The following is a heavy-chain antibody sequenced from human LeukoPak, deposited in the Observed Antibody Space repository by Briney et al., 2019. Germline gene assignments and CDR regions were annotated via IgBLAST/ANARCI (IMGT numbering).Heavy chain of an antibody. CDR1: GGSISSRSYS. CDR2: IYYSGTT. J-gene: IGHJ4*02. V-gene: IGHV4-39*01. D-gene: IGHD3-3*01. CDR3: ARLRFDFWSGYTHPYFDY. Sequence: SETLSLTCTVSGGSISSRSYSWGWIRQPPGKGLVWIGSIYYSGTTYYNPSLKSRVTISVDTSKIQFSLKLSSVAATDTAVYFCARLRFDFWSGYTHPYFDYWGQGTLVTVSS.